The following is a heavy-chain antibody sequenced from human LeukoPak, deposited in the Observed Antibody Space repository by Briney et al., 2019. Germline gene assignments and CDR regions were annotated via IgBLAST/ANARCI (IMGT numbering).Heavy chain of an antibody. J-gene: IGHJ6*04. CDR3: ARDRGSGTLDV. V-gene: IGHV1-46*01. Sequence: ASVKVSCKASGYTFTSYYMHWVRQAPGQGLEWMGIINPSGGSTSYGQKFQGRVTMTRDMSTSTVYMELSSLRSEDTAVYYCARDRGSGTLDVWGKGTTVTVSS. D-gene: IGHD6-13*01. CDR1: GYTFTSYY. CDR2: INPSGGST.